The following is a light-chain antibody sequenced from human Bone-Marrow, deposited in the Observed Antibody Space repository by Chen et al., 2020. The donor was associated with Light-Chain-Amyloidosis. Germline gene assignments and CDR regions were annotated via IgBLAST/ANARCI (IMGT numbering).Light chain of an antibody. CDR1: ILGDKV. Sequence: SYELTQPPSVSVYPGQTARIACFGDILGDKVVSWYQQKPGQAPLLFLYQHKRRPSGIPGRVSGSISGNASALTLRGTQAVGAAVYCCQAWASHTCVFGTGTKVTVL. J-gene: IGLJ1*01. CDR2: QHK. V-gene: IGLV3-1*01. CDR3: QAWASHTCV.